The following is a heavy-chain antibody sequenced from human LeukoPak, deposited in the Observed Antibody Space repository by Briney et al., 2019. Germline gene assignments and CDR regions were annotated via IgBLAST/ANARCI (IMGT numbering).Heavy chain of an antibody. Sequence: SETLSLTCTVSGASITNYFWGWIRQPPGKGLQWIGYVYSGSYYYNPSLVSRLTVSVDTAKNQFSLGLRSVTAADTAVYYCARLRPRTNYDFSSGYYAFDYWGQGTLVTVSS. CDR2: VYSGSY. CDR3: ARLRPRTNYDFSSGYYAFDY. CDR1: GASITNYF. V-gene: IGHV4-4*09. D-gene: IGHD3-3*01. J-gene: IGHJ4*02.